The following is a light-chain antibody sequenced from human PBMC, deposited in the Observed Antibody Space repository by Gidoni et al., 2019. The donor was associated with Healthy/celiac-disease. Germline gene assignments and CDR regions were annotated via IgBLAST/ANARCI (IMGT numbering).Light chain of an antibody. CDR3: AAWDDSLNAWV. V-gene: IGLV1-36*01. Sequence: QSVLTHPPSVPEAPTQRVTISRSGSSSNIGNNPVNWYQQLPGKAPKLLIYYDDLLPSGVSDRFAGSKSGTSASLAISGLQSEDEADYYCAAWDDSLNAWVFGGGTKLTVL. J-gene: IGLJ3*02. CDR1: SSNIGNNP. CDR2: YDD.